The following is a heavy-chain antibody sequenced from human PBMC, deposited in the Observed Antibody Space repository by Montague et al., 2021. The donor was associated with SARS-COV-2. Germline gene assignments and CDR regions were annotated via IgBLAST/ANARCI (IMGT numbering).Heavy chain of an antibody. V-gene: IGHV4-39*07. CDR3: ARDGSLGLEILIGPRHYYYGMDV. CDR1: GGSISSSSYY. CDR2: IYCSGST. D-gene: IGHD3-9*01. J-gene: IGHJ6*02. Sequence: SETLSLTCTVSGGSISSSSYYWGWIRQPPGKGLEWIGSIYCSGSTHYNPSLKSRVTISVDTSKNQFSLKLSSVTAADTAVYYCARDGSLGLEILIGPRHYYYGMDVWGQGTTVTVSS.